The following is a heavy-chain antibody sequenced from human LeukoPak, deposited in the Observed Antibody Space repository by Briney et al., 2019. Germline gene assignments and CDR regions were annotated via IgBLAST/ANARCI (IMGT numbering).Heavy chain of an antibody. D-gene: IGHD3-22*01. J-gene: IGHJ4*02. Sequence: GASVKVSCKASGYTFTSYGISWVRQAPGQGLEWMGWISAYNGNTNYARKLQGRVTMTTDTSTSTAYMELRSLRSDGTAVYYCARGYHYDSSGYYYFDYWGQGTLVTVSS. CDR3: ARGYHYDSSGYYYFDY. CDR2: ISAYNGNT. V-gene: IGHV1-18*01. CDR1: GYTFTSYG.